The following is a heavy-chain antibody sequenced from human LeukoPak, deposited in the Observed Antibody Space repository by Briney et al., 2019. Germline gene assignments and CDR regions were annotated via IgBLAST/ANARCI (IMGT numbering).Heavy chain of an antibody. CDR2: IREDGSEA. Sequence: GGSLRLSCEASGFIFSNFLMSWVRQAPGKGLEWVANIREDGSEAYYVDFVKGRFTISRDNDKNSLHLQMNSLRVEDTAVYYCARVLYFRENSYAGPFDQWGQGTLVTVSS. D-gene: IGHD5-18*01. CDR1: GFIFSNFL. CDR3: ARVLYFRENSYAGPFDQ. V-gene: IGHV3-7*01. J-gene: IGHJ4*02.